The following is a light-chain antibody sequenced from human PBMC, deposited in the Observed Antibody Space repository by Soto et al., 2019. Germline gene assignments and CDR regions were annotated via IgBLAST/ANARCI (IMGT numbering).Light chain of an antibody. CDR2: SNN. J-gene: IGLJ1*01. V-gene: IGLV1-44*01. Sequence: QSVLTQTPSASATPGQRVTISCSGTNSNIGSNTITWYQQLPGTAPKRLIHSNNQRPSGVPDRFSASKSGTSASLAISGLQSDDEADYYCAAWDDGLNGYVFGTGTKVTVL. CDR3: AAWDDGLNGYV. CDR1: NSNIGSNT.